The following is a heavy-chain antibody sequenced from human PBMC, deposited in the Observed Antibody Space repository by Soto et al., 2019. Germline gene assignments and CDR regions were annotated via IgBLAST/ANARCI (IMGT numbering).Heavy chain of an antibody. CDR2: IVVGNGNT. V-gene: IGHV1-58*02. D-gene: IGHD6-13*01. J-gene: IGHJ4*02. CDR3: MNASAGYTFGFDV. CDR1: GFTFSTST. Sequence: QMQLVQSGPEVKRPGTSVRVSCKASGFTFSTSTIQWLRQTRGHRLEWIGWIVVGNGNTNFAQNLRHSLTFSRDKSTSTAYMELTSLRFDETAMYYCMNASAGYTFGFDVWGQGSLVTVSS.